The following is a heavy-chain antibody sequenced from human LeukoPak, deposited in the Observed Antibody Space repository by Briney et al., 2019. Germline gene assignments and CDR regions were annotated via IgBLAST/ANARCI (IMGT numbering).Heavy chain of an antibody. Sequence: ASVKVSCKASGYTFTGYYMHWVRQAPGQGLEWMGWINPNSGGTNYAQKFQGRVTMTRDTSISTAYMELSSLRSEDTAVYYCAREGYGSGNNWFDPWGQGTLVTVSS. J-gene: IGHJ5*02. CDR2: INPNSGGT. CDR3: AREGYGSGNNWFDP. D-gene: IGHD3-10*01. V-gene: IGHV1-2*02. CDR1: GYTFTGYY.